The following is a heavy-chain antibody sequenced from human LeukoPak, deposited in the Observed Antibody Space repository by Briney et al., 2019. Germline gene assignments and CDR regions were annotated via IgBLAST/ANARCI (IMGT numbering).Heavy chain of an antibody. J-gene: IGHJ4*02. Sequence: SETLSLTCTVSGGSISSSSYYWGWIRQPPGKGLEWIGSIYYSGSTYYNPSLKSRVTISVDTSKNQFSLKLSSVAAADTAVYYCARGPYSYDSSGSFDYWGQGTLVTVSS. CDR3: ARGPYSYDSSGSFDY. V-gene: IGHV4-39*01. D-gene: IGHD3-22*01. CDR1: GGSISSSSYY. CDR2: IYYSGST.